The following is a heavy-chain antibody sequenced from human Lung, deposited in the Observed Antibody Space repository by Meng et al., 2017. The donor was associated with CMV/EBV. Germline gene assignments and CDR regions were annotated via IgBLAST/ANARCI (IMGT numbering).Heavy chain of an antibody. Sequence: GGSXRLSCAASGFTFSAYAMNWVRQTPGKGLEWVSPISTTSTYIYYSDSVKGRFTISRDNAKNSLYLQMSSLRAEDTALYYCARSWDGMDVWGQGTMVTVSS. V-gene: IGHV3-21*04. D-gene: IGHD3-16*01. J-gene: IGHJ6*02. CDR2: ISTTSTYI. CDR1: GFTFSAYA. CDR3: ARSWDGMDV.